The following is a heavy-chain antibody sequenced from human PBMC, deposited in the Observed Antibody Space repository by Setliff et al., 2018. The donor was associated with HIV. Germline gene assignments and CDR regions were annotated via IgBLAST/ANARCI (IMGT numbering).Heavy chain of an antibody. V-gene: IGHV4-59*08. CDR1: GGSISSFY. Sequence: SETLSLTCTVSGGSISSFYWSWIRQPPGKGLEWIGSIYHSGSTYYNPSLKSRVTISVDTSKNQFSLMLSSVTAADTAGYHCASQVSYSGTYYRLPFGGGEFDYWGQGTLVTVSS. D-gene: IGHD1-26*01. CDR2: IYHSGST. CDR3: ASQVSYSGTYYRLPFGGGEFDY. J-gene: IGHJ4*02.